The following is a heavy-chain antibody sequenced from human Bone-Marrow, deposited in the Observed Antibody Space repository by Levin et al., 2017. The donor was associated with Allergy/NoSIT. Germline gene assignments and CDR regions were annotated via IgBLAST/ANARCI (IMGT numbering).Heavy chain of an antibody. CDR2: TSYDGNDQ. CDR1: GFTFTSYA. V-gene: IGHV3-30*03. CDR3: ARRATLSYHGLDV. J-gene: IGHJ6*02. D-gene: IGHD3-16*02. Sequence: RSGGSLRLSCAASGFTFTSYAMHWVRQTPGKGLEWVAVTSYDGNDQYYADSVKGRFTVSRDNSENSLDLQMNNLRAEDTAVYYCARRATLSYHGLDVWGQGTTVTVSS.